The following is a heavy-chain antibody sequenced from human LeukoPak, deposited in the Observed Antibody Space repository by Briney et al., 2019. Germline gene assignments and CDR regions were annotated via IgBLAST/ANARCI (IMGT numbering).Heavy chain of an antibody. CDR2: IYYSGST. J-gene: IGHJ4*02. CDR1: GGSLSSGGYS. V-gene: IGHV4-30-4*07. CDR3: ASISSSSPFFDY. Sequence: PSETLSLTCAVSGGSLSSGGYSWSWLRQPPGKGLEWIGYIYYSGSTYYNPSLKSRVTISVDTSKNQFSLKLSSVTAADTAVYYCASISSSSPFFDYWGQGTLVTVSS. D-gene: IGHD6-6*01.